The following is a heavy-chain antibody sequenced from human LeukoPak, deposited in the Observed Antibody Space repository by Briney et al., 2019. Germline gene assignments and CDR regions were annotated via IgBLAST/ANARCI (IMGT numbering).Heavy chain of an antibody. CDR2: ISSNGGST. V-gene: IGHV3-64*01. Sequence: PGGSLRLSCAASGFTFSSYAMHWVRQAPGKGLEYVSAISSNGGSTYYANSVKGRFTISRDNSKNTLYLQMGSLRAEDMAVYYCARTHRPYYYGSGTAMWFDPWGQGTLVTVSS. CDR3: ARTHRPYYYGSGTAMWFDP. D-gene: IGHD3-10*01. CDR1: GFTFSSYA. J-gene: IGHJ5*02.